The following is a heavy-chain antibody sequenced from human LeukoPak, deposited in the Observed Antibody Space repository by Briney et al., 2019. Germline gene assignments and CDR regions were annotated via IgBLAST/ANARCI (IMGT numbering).Heavy chain of an antibody. V-gene: IGHV3-20*01. CDR3: AGIGSSRFYYYYYMDV. Sequence: GGSLRLSCAASGFTFDDYGMSWVRQVPGKGLEWVSGINWNGGSTDYADSVKGRFTISRDNAKNSLYLQMNSLRAEDTALYHCAGIGSSRFYYYYYMDVWGKGTTVTVSS. J-gene: IGHJ6*03. CDR2: INWNGGST. CDR1: GFTFDDYG. D-gene: IGHD6-13*01.